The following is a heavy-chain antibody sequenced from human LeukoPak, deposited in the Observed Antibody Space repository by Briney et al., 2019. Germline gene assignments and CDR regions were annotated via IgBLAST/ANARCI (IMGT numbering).Heavy chain of an antibody. Sequence: GRSLRLSCAASRFTFSSYAMHWVRQAPGKGLEWVAVISYDGSNKYYADSVKGRFTISRDNAKNTLYLQMNSLRAEDTAVYYCAREGGSTSLGATGYWGQGTLVTVSS. V-gene: IGHV3-30-3*01. CDR1: RFTFSSYA. J-gene: IGHJ4*02. D-gene: IGHD1-26*01. CDR3: AREGGSTSLGATGY. CDR2: ISYDGSNK.